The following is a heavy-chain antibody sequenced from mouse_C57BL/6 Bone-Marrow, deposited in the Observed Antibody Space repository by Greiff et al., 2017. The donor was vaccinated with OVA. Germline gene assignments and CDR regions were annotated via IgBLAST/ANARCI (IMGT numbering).Heavy chain of an antibody. D-gene: IGHD3-2*02. CDR3: ARVEAHYAMDY. J-gene: IGHJ4*01. CDR2: INPNNGGT. V-gene: IGHV1-26*01. CDR1: GYTFTDYY. Sequence: VQLQQSGPELVKPGASVKISCKASGYTFTDYYMNWVKQSHGKSLEWIGDINPNNGGTSYNQKFKGKATLTVDKSSSTAYMQLSSLTSEDSAVYYCARVEAHYAMDYWGQGTSVTVSS.